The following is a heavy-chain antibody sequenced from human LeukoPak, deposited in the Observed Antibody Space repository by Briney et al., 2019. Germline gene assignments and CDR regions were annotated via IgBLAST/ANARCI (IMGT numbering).Heavy chain of an antibody. CDR2: IDYDSSHI. D-gene: IGHD3-9*01. J-gene: IGHJ4*02. V-gene: IGHV3-21*01. CDR1: GFTFSNSA. CDR3: ARDPLRYLRVGHYDY. Sequence: NPGGSLRLSCAVSGFTFSNSAMNWVRQVPGKGLEWVSSIDYDSSHIYYAASVRGRFTISRDNARNSVYLQMNSLRVEDTAVYYCARDPLRYLRVGHYDYWGQGTLVAVSS.